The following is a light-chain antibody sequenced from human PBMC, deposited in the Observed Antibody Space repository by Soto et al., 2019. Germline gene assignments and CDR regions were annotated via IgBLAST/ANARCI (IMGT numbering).Light chain of an antibody. CDR1: KLGDKY. CDR3: QAWDSSTAYV. V-gene: IGLV3-1*01. CDR2: QDT. Sequence: SYELTQPPSVSVSPGQTASIMCSGDKLGDKYVCWYQQKPGQSPVLVIYQDTKRPSGIPERFSGSNSGNTATLTISGTQAMDEADYYCQAWDSSTAYVFGPRTKVTVL. J-gene: IGLJ1*01.